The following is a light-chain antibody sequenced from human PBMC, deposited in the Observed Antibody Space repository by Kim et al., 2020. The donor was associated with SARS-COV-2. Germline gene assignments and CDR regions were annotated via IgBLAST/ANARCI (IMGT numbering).Light chain of an antibody. CDR1: QSISYY. V-gene: IGKV1-39*01. CDR3: QQSYSTPYT. Sequence: DIQMTQSPSSLSASVGDRVTITCRASQSISYYLNWYQQKPGIAPKLLIYVASNLQSGVPSRFSGSRSGTDFTLTISALQPEDFATYYGQQSYSTPYTFGQGTKLEI. CDR2: VAS. J-gene: IGKJ2*01.